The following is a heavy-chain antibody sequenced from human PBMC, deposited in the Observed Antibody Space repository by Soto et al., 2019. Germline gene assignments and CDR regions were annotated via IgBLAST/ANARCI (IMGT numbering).Heavy chain of an antibody. CDR3: ARDKITGLFDY. Sequence: SETLCLSCTVAGGSISSGDDYWSWIRKPTGKGLEWIGYIYYSGSTYCNPSLKSRVTISVDTSKNQFSLKLTSVTAADTAVYYCARDKITGLFDYSAQPPLLTVSS. V-gene: IGHV4-30-4*01. J-gene: IGHJ4*02. D-gene: IGHD2-8*02. CDR1: GGSISSGDDY. CDR2: IYYSGST.